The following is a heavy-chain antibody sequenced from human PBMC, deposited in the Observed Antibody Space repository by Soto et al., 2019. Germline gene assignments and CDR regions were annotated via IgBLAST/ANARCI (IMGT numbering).Heavy chain of an antibody. CDR2: ISAYNGNT. V-gene: IGHV1-18*01. CDR3: ARECVPSRGGRNCSDAFDI. D-gene: IGHD3-16*01. CDR1: GYTFTSYG. J-gene: IGHJ3*02. Sequence: ASVKVSCKASGYTFTSYGISWVRQAPGQGLEWMGWISAYNGNTNYAQKLQGRVTMTTDTSTSTAYMELRSLRSDDTAVYYCARECVPSRGGRNCSDAFDIWGQGTMVTVSS.